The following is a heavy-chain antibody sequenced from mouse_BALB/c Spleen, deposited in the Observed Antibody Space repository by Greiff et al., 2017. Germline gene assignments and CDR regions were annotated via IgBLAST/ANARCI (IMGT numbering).Heavy chain of an antibody. D-gene: IGHD2-1*01. CDR2: IDPENGDT. CDR3: NAWGGNYFPFDY. V-gene: IGHV14-4*02. Sequence: QQSGAELVRSGASVKLSCTASGFNIKDYYMHWVKQRPEQGLEWIGWIDPENGDTEYAPKFQGKATMTADTSSNTAYLQLSSLTSEDTAVYYCNAWGGNYFPFDYWGQGTTLTVSS. CDR1: GFNIKDYY. J-gene: IGHJ2*01.